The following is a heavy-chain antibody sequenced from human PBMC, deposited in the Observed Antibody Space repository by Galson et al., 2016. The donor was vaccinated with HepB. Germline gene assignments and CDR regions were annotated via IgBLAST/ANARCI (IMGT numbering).Heavy chain of an antibody. CDR1: GFTFSTYG. J-gene: IGHJ4*02. CDR3: ARAYGDYEGY. Sequence: SLRLSCAASGFTFSTYGMNWVRQAPGKGLEWVSYISDSSTHIYYIDSVRGRFTISRDNAKNTLYLQMNSLRPEDTAVYYCARAYGDYEGYWGQGTLVTVSS. V-gene: IGHV3-48*01. D-gene: IGHD4-17*01. CDR2: ISDSSTHI.